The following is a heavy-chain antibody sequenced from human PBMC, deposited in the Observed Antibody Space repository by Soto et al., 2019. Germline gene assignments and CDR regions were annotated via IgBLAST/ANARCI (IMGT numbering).Heavy chain of an antibody. J-gene: IGHJ4*02. Sequence: SETLSLTCTVSGGSLSSYYWSWIRQPPGKGLEWIGYIYYSGSTNYKPSLKSRVTISVHTSKNQFSLKLSSVTAPETAVYYCARSVYSWSYGPFYFDDLGQGTLVTVSS. CDR2: IYYSGST. CDR1: GGSLSSYY. CDR3: ARSVYSWSYGPFYFDD. V-gene: IGHV4-59*13. D-gene: IGHD1-26*01.